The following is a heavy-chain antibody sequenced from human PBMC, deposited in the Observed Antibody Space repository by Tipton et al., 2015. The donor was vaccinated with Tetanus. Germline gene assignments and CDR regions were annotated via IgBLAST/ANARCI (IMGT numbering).Heavy chain of an antibody. CDR3: ARSYYGSGSYKDWYFDL. J-gene: IGHJ2*01. Sequence: QLVQSGAEVKKPGESLRISCKGSGYSFTSYWISSVRQMPGKGLEWMGRIDPSDSYTNYSPSFQGHVTISADKSISTAYLQWSSLKASDTAMYYCARSYYGSGSYKDWYFDLWGRGTLVTVSS. D-gene: IGHD3-10*01. CDR2: IDPSDSYT. CDR1: GYSFTSYW. V-gene: IGHV5-10-1*01.